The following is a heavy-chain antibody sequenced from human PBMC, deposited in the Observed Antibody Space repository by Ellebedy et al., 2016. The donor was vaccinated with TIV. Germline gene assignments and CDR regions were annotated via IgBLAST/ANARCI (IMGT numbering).Heavy chain of an antibody. J-gene: IGHJ4*02. CDR1: GFTFSSYA. D-gene: IGHD3-22*01. CDR3: ARDRSRTMIALDY. Sequence: GESLKISCAASGFTFSSYAMSWVRQAPGKGLEWVSAISGSGGSTYYADSVKGRFTISRDYSKNSLFLQMNSLRVEDTAVYYCARDRSRTMIALDYWGQGTLVTVSS. V-gene: IGHV3-23*01. CDR2: ISGSGGST.